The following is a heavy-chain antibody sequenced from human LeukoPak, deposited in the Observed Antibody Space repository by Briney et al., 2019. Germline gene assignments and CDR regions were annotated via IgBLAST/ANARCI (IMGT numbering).Heavy chain of an antibody. CDR3: ARFGPTYGEFRVGDY. CDR1: GGSFSGYY. CDR2: INHSGST. V-gene: IGHV4-34*01. D-gene: IGHD4-17*01. J-gene: IGHJ4*02. Sequence: SETLSLTCAIYGGSFSGYYWSWIRQPPGKGLEWIGEINHSGSTNYNPSLKSRVTISVDTSKNQFSLKLSSVTAADTAVYYCARFGPTYGEFRVGDYWGQGTLVTVSS.